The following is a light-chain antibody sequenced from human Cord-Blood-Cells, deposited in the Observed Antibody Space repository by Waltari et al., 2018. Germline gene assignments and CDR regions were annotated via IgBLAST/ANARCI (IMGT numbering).Light chain of an antibody. CDR2: DVS. V-gene: IGLV2-14*01. CDR3: SSYTSSSTWV. CDR1: SSDVGGYNY. Sequence: QSALTQPTSVSGSPGQSITISCTGTSSDVGGYNYVSWYQQHPGKAPKLMIYDVSKRASGVSNRVSGSQSGNTASLTISGLQAEDEADYYCSSYTSSSTWVFGGGTKLTVL. J-gene: IGLJ3*02.